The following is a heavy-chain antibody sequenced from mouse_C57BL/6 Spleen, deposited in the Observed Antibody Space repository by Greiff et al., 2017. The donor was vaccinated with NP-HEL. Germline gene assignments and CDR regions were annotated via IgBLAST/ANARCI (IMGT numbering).Heavy chain of an antibody. CDR2: IYPRDGST. D-gene: IGHD1-1*01. J-gene: IGHJ4*01. CDR1: GYTFTSYD. CDR3: ARWNYGSSYDYAMDY. V-gene: IGHV1-85*01. Sequence: QVQLQQSGPELVKPGASVKLSCKASGYTFTSYDINWVKQRPGQGLEWIGWIYPRDGSTKYNEKFKGKATLTVDTSSSTAYMELHSLTSEDSAVYFRARWNYGSSYDYAMDYWGQGTSVTVSS.